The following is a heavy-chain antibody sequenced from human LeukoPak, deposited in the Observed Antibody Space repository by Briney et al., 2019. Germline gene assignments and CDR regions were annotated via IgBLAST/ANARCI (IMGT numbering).Heavy chain of an antibody. Sequence: SETLSLTCAVSGGSISSSDWWSWVRQPPGKGLEWIGEIYHSGSTNYNPSLKSRVTISIDTSKNQFSLKLTSVTSADTAVYYCARGGASSRYFNSWGQGTLVTVSS. V-gene: IGHV4-4*02. CDR2: IYHSGST. CDR1: GGSISSSDW. D-gene: IGHD6-13*01. CDR3: ARGGASSRYFNS. J-gene: IGHJ4*02.